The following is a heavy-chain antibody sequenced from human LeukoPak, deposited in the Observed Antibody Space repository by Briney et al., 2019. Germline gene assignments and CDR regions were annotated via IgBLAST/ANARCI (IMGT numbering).Heavy chain of an antibody. J-gene: IGHJ4*02. CDR2: INPSGGST. CDR1: GYTFTSYY. V-gene: IGHV1-46*01. Sequence: ASVKVSCKASGYTFTSYYVHWVRQAPGQGLEWMGIINPSGGSTSYAQKFQGRVTMTRDTSTRTIYKELSSLRSEDTAVYYCARGEMATIYYFDYWGQGTLVTVSS. CDR3: ARGEMATIYYFDY. D-gene: IGHD5-24*01.